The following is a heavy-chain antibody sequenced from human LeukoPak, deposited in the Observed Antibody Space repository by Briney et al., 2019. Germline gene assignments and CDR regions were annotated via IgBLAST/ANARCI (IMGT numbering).Heavy chain of an antibody. V-gene: IGHV3-21*04. Sequence: GGSLRLSCAASGFTFSSYEMNWVRQAPGKGLEWVSSISSSSSYIYYADSVKGRFTISRDNAKNSLYLQMNSLRAEDTAVYYCAKAPSGSYREWFDPWGQGTLVTVSS. D-gene: IGHD1-26*01. CDR3: AKAPSGSYREWFDP. CDR2: ISSSSSYI. CDR1: GFTFSSYE. J-gene: IGHJ5*02.